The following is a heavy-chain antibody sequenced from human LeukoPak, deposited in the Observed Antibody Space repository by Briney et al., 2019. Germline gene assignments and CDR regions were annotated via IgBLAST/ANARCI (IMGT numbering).Heavy chain of an antibody. D-gene: IGHD3-9*01. V-gene: IGHV3-49*03. CDR3: ARGIGYFDWLLFS. CDR1: GFTFGDYA. Sequence: GGSLRLSCTASGFTFGDYAMSWFRQAPGKGLEWVGFIRSKAYGGTTEYAASVKGRFTISRDDSKSIAYLQMNSLKAEDTAVYYCARGIGYFDWLLFSWGQGTLLTVSS. J-gene: IGHJ5*02. CDR2: IRSKAYGGTT.